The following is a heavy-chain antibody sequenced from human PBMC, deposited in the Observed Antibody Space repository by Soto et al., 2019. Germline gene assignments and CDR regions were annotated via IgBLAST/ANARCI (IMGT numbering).Heavy chain of an antibody. CDR2: ISAYNGNT. CDR1: GYTFTSYG. J-gene: IGHJ3*02. Sequence: ASVKVSCKASGYTFTSYGISWVRQAPGQGLEWMGWISAYNGNTNYAQKLQGRVTMTTDTSTSTAYMELRSLRSDDTAVYYCAIVYCSGGSCGAFDIWGQGTMVTVSS. CDR3: AIVYCSGGSCGAFDI. V-gene: IGHV1-18*01. D-gene: IGHD2-15*01.